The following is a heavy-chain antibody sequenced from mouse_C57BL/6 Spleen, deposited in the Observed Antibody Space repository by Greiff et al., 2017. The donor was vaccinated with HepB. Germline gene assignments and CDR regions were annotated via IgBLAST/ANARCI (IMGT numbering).Heavy chain of an antibody. J-gene: IGHJ4*01. CDR1: GYTFTSYW. V-gene: IGHV1-5*01. Sequence: EVQLQQSGTVLARPGASVKMSCKTSGYTFTSYWMHWVKQRPGQGLEWIGAIYPGNSDTSYNQKFKGKAKLTAVTSASTAYMELSSLTNEDSAVYYCTRSSYYYGSSYDLDYWGQGTSVTVSS. CDR2: IYPGNSDT. CDR3: TRSSYYYGSSYDLDY. D-gene: IGHD1-1*01.